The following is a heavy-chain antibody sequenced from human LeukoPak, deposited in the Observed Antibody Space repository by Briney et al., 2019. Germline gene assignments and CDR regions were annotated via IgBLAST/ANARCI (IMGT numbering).Heavy chain of an antibody. J-gene: IGHJ6*02. D-gene: IGHD6-13*01. CDR3: ARLAAADHYYYGMDV. CDR2: IIPIFGTA. CDR1: GGTFSSYA. Sequence: ASVKVSCKASGGTFSSYAISWVRQAPGQGLEWMGGIIPIFGTANYAQKFQGRGTITADESTSTAYMQLSSLRSEDTAVYSCARLAAADHYYYGMDVWGQGTTVTVSS. V-gene: IGHV1-69*13.